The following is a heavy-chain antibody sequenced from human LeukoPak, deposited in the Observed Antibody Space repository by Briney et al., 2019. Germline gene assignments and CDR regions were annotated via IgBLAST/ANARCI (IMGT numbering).Heavy chain of an antibody. V-gene: IGHV3-74*01. CDR2: INPDDKST. CDR3: LTIVETPIDAFDI. Sequence: EGSLRLSCAASGFTFSKYWLHWVRQPPGRGLVWLARINPDDKSTSYADSVKGRFTISIDDAKETLFLQMNSLTAEDTAVYYCLTIVETPIDAFDIWGQGAMVTVSS. J-gene: IGHJ3*02. CDR1: GFTFSKYW. D-gene: IGHD4-23*01.